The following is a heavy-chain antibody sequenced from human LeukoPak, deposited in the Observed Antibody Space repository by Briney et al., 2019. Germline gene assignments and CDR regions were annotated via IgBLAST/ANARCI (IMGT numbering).Heavy chain of an antibody. CDR1: GGSISSGGYY. CDR2: IYHSGST. J-gene: IGHJ4*02. CDR3: ARDSGYGGFFDY. D-gene: IGHD4-23*01. V-gene: IGHV4-30-2*01. Sequence: SETLSLTCTVSGGSISSGGYYWSWIRQPPGKGLEWIGYIYHSGSTYYNPSLKSRVTISVDRSKNQFSLKLSSVTAADTAVYYCARDSGYGGFFDYWGQGTLVTVSS.